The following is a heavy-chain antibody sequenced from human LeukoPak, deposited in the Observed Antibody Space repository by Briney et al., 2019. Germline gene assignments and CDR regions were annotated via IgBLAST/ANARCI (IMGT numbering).Heavy chain of an antibody. CDR2: IKQDGSEK. D-gene: IGHD3-22*01. CDR1: GFTFSSYW. J-gene: IGHJ5*02. CDR3: ARDGDYYDSSGYDP. V-gene: IGHV3-7*01. Sequence: RGSLTQSFAASGFTFSSYWMSWVRQAPGKGLEWVANIKQDGSEKYYADSVKGRFTISRDNANNSLYLQMNSLRAEDTAVYYCARDGDYYDSSGYDPWGQGTLVTVSS.